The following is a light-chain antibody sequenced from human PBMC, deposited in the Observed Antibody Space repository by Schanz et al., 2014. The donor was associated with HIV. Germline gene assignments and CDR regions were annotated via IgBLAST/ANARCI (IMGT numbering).Light chain of an antibody. Sequence: DIQMTQSPSTLSASVGDRVTVTCRASQSISSWLAWYQQKPGKAPKLMINKASSLESEVPSRFSGSGSGTEFTLTISNLQPDDFATYYCQQYHSRLTFGQGTRVEVK. V-gene: IGKV1-5*03. CDR1: QSISSW. CDR3: QQYHSRLT. J-gene: IGKJ1*01. CDR2: KAS.